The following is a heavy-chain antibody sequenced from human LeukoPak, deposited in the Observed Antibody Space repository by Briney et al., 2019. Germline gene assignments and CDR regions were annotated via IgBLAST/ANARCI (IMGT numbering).Heavy chain of an antibody. CDR3: ARPVSYSYAFDI. D-gene: IGHD5-18*01. CDR2: IYHSGST. Sequence: SETLSLTCTVSGGSNSSGGYYWSWIRQPPGKGLEWIGYIYHSGSTYYNPSLKSRVTISVDRSKNQFSLKLSSVTAADTAVYYCARPVSYSYAFDIWGQGTMVTVSS. CDR1: GGSNSSGGYY. V-gene: IGHV4-30-2*01. J-gene: IGHJ3*02.